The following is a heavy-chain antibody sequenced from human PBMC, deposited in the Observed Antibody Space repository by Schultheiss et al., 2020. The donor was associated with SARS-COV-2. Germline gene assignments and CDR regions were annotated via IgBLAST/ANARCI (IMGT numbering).Heavy chain of an antibody. D-gene: IGHD6-6*01. V-gene: IGHV3-23*01. Sequence: GGSLRLSCAASGFTFSSYVMSWVRQAPGKGLEWVSAISGSGGSTYYADSVKGRFTISRDNSKNTLYLQMNSLRAEDTAVYYCAKDPNSIAAHRGFDYWGQGTLVTVSS. J-gene: IGHJ4*02. CDR3: AKDPNSIAAHRGFDY. CDR1: GFTFSSYV. CDR2: ISGSGGST.